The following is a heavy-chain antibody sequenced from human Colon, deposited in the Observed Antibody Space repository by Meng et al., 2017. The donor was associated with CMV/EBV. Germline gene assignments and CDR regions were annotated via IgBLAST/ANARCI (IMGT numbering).Heavy chain of an antibody. D-gene: IGHD3-10*01. Sequence: GFPFSSYGMHWVRQAQGKGLQWVAFIWFDGSKKFYAESVKGRFTVSRDNSKNTLYLQMDDLRADDTALYYCAKIRGMGSTTGDFWGQGTLVTVSS. CDR3: AKIRGMGSTTGDF. CDR2: IWFDGSKK. J-gene: IGHJ4*02. V-gene: IGHV3-30*02. CDR1: GFPFSSYG.